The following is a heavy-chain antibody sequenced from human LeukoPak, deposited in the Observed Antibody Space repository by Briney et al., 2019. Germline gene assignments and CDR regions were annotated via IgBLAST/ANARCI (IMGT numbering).Heavy chain of an antibody. V-gene: IGHV3-33*01. CDR2: IWYDGSNK. D-gene: IGHD3-22*01. CDR3: ARGQWLHDFYGMDV. CDR1: GFTFSSYG. Sequence: GGSLRLSCAASGFTFSSYGMHWVRQAPGKGLEWVAVIWYDGSNKYYADSVKGRFTISRGNSKNTLYLQMNSLRAEDTAVYYCARGQWLHDFYGMDVWGQGTTVTVSS. J-gene: IGHJ6*02.